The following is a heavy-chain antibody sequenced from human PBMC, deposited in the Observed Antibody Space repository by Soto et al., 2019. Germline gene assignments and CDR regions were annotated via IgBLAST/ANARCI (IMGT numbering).Heavy chain of an antibody. CDR1: GGSISSSY. Sequence: SETLSLTCTVSGGSISSSYWTWIRQPPGKGLEWIGYIYYTGSTNYNPSLKSRVTISVDMSKNQFSLKLISVTAADTAVYYCASYYGGMDVWGQGTTVTVSS. V-gene: IGHV4-59*01. CDR3: ASYYGGMDV. D-gene: IGHD3-22*01. CDR2: IYYTGST. J-gene: IGHJ6*02.